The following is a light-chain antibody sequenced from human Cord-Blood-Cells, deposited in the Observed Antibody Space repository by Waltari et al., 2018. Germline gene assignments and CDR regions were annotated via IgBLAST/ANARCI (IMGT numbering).Light chain of an antibody. CDR1: QSISSY. CDR2: AAS. V-gene: IGKV1-39*01. J-gene: IGKJ2*01. Sequence: DIQMTQPPSPLSASVGDRVTITYRASQSISSYLNWYQQKPAKAPKLLFYAASSLQIGVPSRFSGSGSGTDFTLTISSLQPEDFATYYCQQSYSTPQTFGQGTKLEIK. CDR3: QQSYSTPQT.